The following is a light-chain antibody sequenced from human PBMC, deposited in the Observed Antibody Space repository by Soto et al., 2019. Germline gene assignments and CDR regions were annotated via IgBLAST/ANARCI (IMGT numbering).Light chain of an antibody. CDR2: AVT. CDR3: SSYTSSRSV. V-gene: IGLV2-14*01. J-gene: IGLJ1*01. Sequence: QSVLTQPASVSGSPGRSITISCTGTSSDVGGYNYDSWYQQHPGEAPEHMIYAVTYRPSGGFSRFYGCNSANTASLTVAGLEDEDEADYYCSSYTSSRSVFGTGTKVTVL. CDR1: SSDVGGYNY.